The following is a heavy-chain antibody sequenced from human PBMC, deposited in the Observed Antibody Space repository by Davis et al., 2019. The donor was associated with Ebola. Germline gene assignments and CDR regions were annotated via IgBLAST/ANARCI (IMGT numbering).Heavy chain of an antibody. CDR1: GFTFGDYA. V-gene: IGHV3-49*03. CDR2: IRSKAYGGTT. Sequence: GESLKISCTASGFTFGDYAMSWFRQAPGKALAWVGFIRSKAYGGTTDYAASVKGRFTISRDDSKSIAYLQMNSLKTEDTAVYYCTRATQPAGIAAAGPRYWGQGTLVTVSS. D-gene: IGHD6-13*01. J-gene: IGHJ4*02. CDR3: TRATQPAGIAAAGPRY.